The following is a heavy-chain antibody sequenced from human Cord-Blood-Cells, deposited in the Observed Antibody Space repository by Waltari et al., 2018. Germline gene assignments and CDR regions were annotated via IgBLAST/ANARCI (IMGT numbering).Heavy chain of an antibody. Sequence: EVQLVESGGGLVQPGGSLRLSCAASGFTFSSYWMSWVRQAPGKGLEWVSNIRHDGRDKYYVDSLKGRFTISRDNAKNSLYLQMNSLRAEDTAVYYCARVGLRIAAYWYFDLWGRGTLVTVSS. CDR1: GFTFSSYW. J-gene: IGHJ2*01. D-gene: IGHD6-6*01. CDR2: IRHDGRDK. V-gene: IGHV3-7*01. CDR3: ARVGLRIAAYWYFDL.